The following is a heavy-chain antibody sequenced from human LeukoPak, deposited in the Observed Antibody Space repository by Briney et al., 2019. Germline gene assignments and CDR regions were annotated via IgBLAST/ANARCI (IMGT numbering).Heavy chain of an antibody. CDR2: INHSGST. J-gene: IGHJ4*02. CDR3: ARGRRNWNRNKFDY. D-gene: IGHD1-1*01. Sequence: PGGSLRLSCAASGFTFSSYWMSWVRQAPGKGLEWIGEINHSGSTNYNPSLKSRVTISVDTSKNQFSLKLSSVTAADMAVYYCARGRRNWNRNKFDYWGQGTLVTVSS. CDR1: GFTFSSYW. V-gene: IGHV4-34*01.